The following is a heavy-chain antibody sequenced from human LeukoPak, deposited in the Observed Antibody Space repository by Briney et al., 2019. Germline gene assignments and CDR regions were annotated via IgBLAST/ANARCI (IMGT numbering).Heavy chain of an antibody. J-gene: IGHJ4*02. D-gene: IGHD6-13*01. CDR3: TRAIQGIADY. CDR1: DFAFRNYR. CDR2: INSDGNIT. Sequence: GGSLRLSCAASDFAFRNYRMHWVRQPPGKGLVWVSRINSDGNITTYADSVKGRFTISRDNAKNTLFLQMNSLRVEDTAVYYCTRAIQGIADYWGQGTLVTVSS. V-gene: IGHV3-74*01.